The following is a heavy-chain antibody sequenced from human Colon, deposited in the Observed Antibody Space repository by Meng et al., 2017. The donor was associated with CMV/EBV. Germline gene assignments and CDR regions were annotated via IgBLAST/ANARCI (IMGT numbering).Heavy chain of an antibody. V-gene: IGHV3-7*01. CDR3: ARDPFIKAFDI. CDR1: GFTFSNYW. J-gene: IGHJ3*02. Sequence: GESLKISCAPSGFTFSNYWMTWLRQAPGRGLELVAHIKEDGSEKYFVGSVKGRFTISRDNAKNSLYLQMNSLRAEDTAVYYCARDPFIKAFDIWGQGTMVTVSS. CDR2: IKEDGSEK.